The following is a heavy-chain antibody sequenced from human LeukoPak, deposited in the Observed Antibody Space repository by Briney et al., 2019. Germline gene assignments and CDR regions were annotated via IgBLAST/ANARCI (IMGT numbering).Heavy chain of an antibody. CDR3: ARDRVSMMVAAAGLDY. V-gene: IGHV1-69*05. J-gene: IGHJ4*02. Sequence: ASVKVSCKASGGTFSSYAISWVRQAPGQGLEWMGGIIPIFGTANYAQKFQGRVTMTTDTSTSTAYMELRSLRSDDTAVYYCARDRVSMMVAAAGLDYWGQGTLVTVSS. CDR2: IIPIFGTA. D-gene: IGHD6-13*01. CDR1: GGTFSSYA.